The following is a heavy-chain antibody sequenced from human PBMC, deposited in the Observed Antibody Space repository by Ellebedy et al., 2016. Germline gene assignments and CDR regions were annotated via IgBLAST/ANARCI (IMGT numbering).Heavy chain of an antibody. Sequence: ASVKVSCKASGYTFTSYYIHWVRQAPGQGLEWMGIINPRGGATTYAQNFQGRVTMTRGTSASTVHMELNSLRSDDTAVYYCARKRDPIQSVARQDGFDIWGQGKMVTVSS. CDR1: GYTFTSYY. CDR3: ARKRDPIQSVARQDGFDI. D-gene: IGHD6-19*01. V-gene: IGHV1-46*01. J-gene: IGHJ3*02. CDR2: INPRGGAT.